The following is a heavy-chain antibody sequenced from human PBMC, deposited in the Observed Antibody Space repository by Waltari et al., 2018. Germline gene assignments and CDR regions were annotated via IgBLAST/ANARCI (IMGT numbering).Heavy chain of an antibody. Sequence: QITLKESGPTLVKPTQTLTLTCTFSGFSLSTSGVGVGWIRQPPGKALEWLALIYWNDYKRYSPSLKSRLTITKDTSKNQVVLTMTNMDPVDTATYYCAHRDWTTRDFDYWGQGTLVTVSS. CDR1: GFSLSTSGVG. J-gene: IGHJ4*02. CDR2: IYWNDYK. V-gene: IGHV2-5*01. D-gene: IGHD4-17*01. CDR3: AHRDWTTRDFDY.